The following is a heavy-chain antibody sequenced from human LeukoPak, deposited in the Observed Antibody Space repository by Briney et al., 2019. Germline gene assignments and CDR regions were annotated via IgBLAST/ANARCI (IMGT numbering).Heavy chain of an antibody. CDR3: ARGRNWGSRTRKAVYYFDY. Sequence: ASVKVSCKASGYTFTNYGISWVRQAPGQGLEWMGWISTNSDIRTYAQTLQGRFTMTTDTATTTAYMELNNLTFDDTAVYYCARGRNWGSRTRKAVYYFDYWGQGTLVTVSS. J-gene: IGHJ4*02. CDR2: ISTNSDIR. D-gene: IGHD7-27*01. V-gene: IGHV1-18*01. CDR1: GYTFTNYG.